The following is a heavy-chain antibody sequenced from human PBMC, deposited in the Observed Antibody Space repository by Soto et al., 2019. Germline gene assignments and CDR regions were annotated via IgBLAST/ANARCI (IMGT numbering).Heavy chain of an antibody. Sequence: QITLKESGPTLVKPTQTLTLTCTFSGFSLSTRGVGVGWIRQPPGKALEWLALIYWDDDKRYSPSQKSRLTITKDTSKNQVVLTLTNMDPVDTATYSCAHYFYILVDDAFDIWGQGTMVTVSS. J-gene: IGHJ3*02. D-gene: IGHD2-8*02. V-gene: IGHV2-5*02. CDR1: GFSLSTRGVG. CDR2: IYWDDDK. CDR3: AHYFYILVDDAFDI.